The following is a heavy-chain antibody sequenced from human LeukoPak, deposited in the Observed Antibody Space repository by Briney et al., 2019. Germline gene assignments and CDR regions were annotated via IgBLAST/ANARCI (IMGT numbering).Heavy chain of an antibody. J-gene: IGHJ4*02. D-gene: IGHD6-13*01. CDR2: IIPNIGIA. CDR3: ARDRDSSTWYSFDS. Sequence: GASVKVSCKASGYTFTSYSINWVRQAPGQGLEWMGRIIPNIGIANSAQKLQGRVTISADKSTSTAYMELSSLRSEDTAVYYCARDRDSSTWYSFDSWGQGTLVTVSS. V-gene: IGHV1-69*04. CDR1: GYTFTSYS.